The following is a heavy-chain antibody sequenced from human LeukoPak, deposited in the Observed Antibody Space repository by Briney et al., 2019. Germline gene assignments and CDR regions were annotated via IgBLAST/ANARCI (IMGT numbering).Heavy chain of an antibody. CDR1: RFTFSTYW. J-gene: IGHJ4*02. CDR3: ARSRYLDY. V-gene: IGHV3-7*01. CDR2: IKQDGSEK. Sequence: GGSLRLSCAASRFTFSTYWMSWVRQAPGKGLEWVANIKQDGSEKNYVDSVKGRFTISRDNAKNSLYLQMNSLRAEDTAVYYCARSRYLDYWGQGTLVTVFS.